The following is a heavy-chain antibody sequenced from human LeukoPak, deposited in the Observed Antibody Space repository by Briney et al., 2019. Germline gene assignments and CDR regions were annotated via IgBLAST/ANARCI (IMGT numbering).Heavy chain of an antibody. CDR2: IYCGGSDT. CDR3: ARHGGGNSWPFQH. J-gene: IGHJ1*01. D-gene: IGHD6-13*01. CDR1: EYSFTNHW. Sequence: GESLKISCEGSEYSFTNHWIAWVRQMPGKGLEWMGVIYCGGSDTKYSSSFQGQVTFSVDKSINTAYLQWSSLKASDTAMYYCARHGGGNSWPFQHWGQGTLVTVSS. V-gene: IGHV5-51*01.